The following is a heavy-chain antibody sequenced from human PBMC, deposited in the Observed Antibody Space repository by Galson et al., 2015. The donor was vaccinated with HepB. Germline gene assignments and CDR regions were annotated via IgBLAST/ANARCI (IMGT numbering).Heavy chain of an antibody. CDR3: TRHPSGYSNVTQEVNDY. J-gene: IGHJ4*02. V-gene: IGHV3-73*01. CDR2: IRSKANSYAT. D-gene: IGHD3-3*01. Sequence: SLRLSCAASGFTFSGSAMHWVRQASGKGLEWVGRIRSKANSYATAYAASVKGRFTISRDDSKNTAYLQMNSLKTEDTAVYYCTRHPSGYSNVTQEVNDYWGQGTLVTVSS. CDR1: GFTFSGSA.